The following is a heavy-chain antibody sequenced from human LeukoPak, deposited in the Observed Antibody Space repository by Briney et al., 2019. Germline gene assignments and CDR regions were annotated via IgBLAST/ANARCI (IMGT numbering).Heavy chain of an antibody. CDR1: GFTFSSYG. CDR3: ARTYASSIAH. J-gene: IGHJ4*02. CDR2: IKQDGSEK. V-gene: IGHV3-7*01. Sequence: GGSLRLSCAASGFTFSSYGMHWVRQAPGKGLEWVANIKQDGSEKYYMDSVKGRFTISRDNAKNSLYLQMNSLRAEDTAMYYCARTYASSIAHWGQGTLVTVSS. D-gene: IGHD3-16*01.